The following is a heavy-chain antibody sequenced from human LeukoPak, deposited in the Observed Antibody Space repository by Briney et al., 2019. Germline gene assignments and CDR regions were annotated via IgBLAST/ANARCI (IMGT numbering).Heavy chain of an antibody. J-gene: IGHJ1*01. Sequence: PSETLSLTCTVSGGSVSSSSYYWGWIRQPPGKWLEWIGSINYSGSTHYNPSLKTRVTASVDTSKNQFSLTLTSVTAADTAVYYCARHLGNCGGDCYWNQYFQHWGQGTLVTVSS. D-gene: IGHD2-21*02. CDR1: GGSVSSSSYY. CDR2: INYSGST. V-gene: IGHV4-39*01. CDR3: ARHLGNCGGDCYWNQYFQH.